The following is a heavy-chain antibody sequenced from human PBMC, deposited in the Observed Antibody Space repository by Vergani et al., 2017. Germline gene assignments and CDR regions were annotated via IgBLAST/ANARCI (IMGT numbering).Heavy chain of an antibody. CDR3: ASIARAPTRRNPPPDY. J-gene: IGHJ4*02. D-gene: IGHD3-16*02. CDR2: VNHGGST. Sequence: QVQLQEWGAGLLKTSKLRSLTCVVSGGSFGDYYGSWIRQAPGMGLEWIGEVNHGGSTNYNPSLKSRVSISVDTSKNQFSLQLTSVTAADSALYFCASIARAPTRRNPPPDYWGQGILVTVSS. CDR1: GGSFGDYY. V-gene: IGHV4-34*01.